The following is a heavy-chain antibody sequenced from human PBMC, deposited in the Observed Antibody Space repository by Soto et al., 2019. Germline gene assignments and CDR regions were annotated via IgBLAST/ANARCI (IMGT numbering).Heavy chain of an antibody. CDR1: GYSFTSYL. V-gene: IGHV5-51*01. Sequence: PGESLKISGKFAGYSFTSYLIGWVRQMPVKGLDGMGIIYPGDSDTRYSPSVQGHVTIAADKSISTAYLQWSSLKASDTAMYYCARRGNFFDYWGQGTQVTV. J-gene: IGHJ4*02. CDR3: ARRGNFFDY. CDR2: IYPGDSDT. D-gene: IGHD3-16*01.